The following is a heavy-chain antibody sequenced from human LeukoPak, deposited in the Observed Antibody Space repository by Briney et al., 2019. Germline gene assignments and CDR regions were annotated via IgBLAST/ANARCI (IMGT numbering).Heavy chain of an antibody. Sequence: GGSLRLSCAASGFTFSIYAMTWVRQAPGKGLEWVSGISGSGGSTYYADSVKGRFTVSRDNSKNTLDLQMNSLRAEDTAVYYCARSVGATMRKNLYFDYWGQGTLVTVSS. D-gene: IGHD1-26*01. CDR2: ISGSGGST. CDR3: ARSVGATMRKNLYFDY. J-gene: IGHJ4*02. V-gene: IGHV3-23*01. CDR1: GFTFSIYA.